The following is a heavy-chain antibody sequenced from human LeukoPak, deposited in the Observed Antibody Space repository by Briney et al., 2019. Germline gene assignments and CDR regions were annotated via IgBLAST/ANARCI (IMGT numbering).Heavy chain of an antibody. CDR2: ISWDGGST. J-gene: IGHJ4*02. CDR1: GFTFDDYT. V-gene: IGHV3-43*01. Sequence: PGGSLRLSCAASGFTFDDYTMHWVRHAPGKGLEWVSLISWDGGSTYYADSVKGRFTISRDNSKNSLYLQMNSLRTEDTALYYCAKGGATEKKAFDYWGQGTLVTVSS. CDR3: AKGGATEKKAFDY. D-gene: IGHD1-26*01.